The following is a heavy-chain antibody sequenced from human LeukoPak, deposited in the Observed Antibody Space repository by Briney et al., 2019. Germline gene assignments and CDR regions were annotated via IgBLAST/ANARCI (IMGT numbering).Heavy chain of an antibody. V-gene: IGHV3-30-3*01. CDR3: ARAGYSYPRYYFDY. J-gene: IGHJ4*02. CDR1: GFTFSSYA. CDR2: ISYDGSEK. Sequence: PGGSLRLSCAASGFTFSSYAMHWVRQAPGKGLEWVAAISYDGSEKYYADSVKGRFTISRDNSKNTLYLQVNSLRAEDTAVYYCARAGYSYPRYYFDYWDQGTLVTVSS. D-gene: IGHD5-18*01.